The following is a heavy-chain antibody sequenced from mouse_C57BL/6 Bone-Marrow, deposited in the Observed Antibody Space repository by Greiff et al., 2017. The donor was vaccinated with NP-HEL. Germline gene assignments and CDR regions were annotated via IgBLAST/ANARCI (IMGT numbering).Heavy chain of an antibody. CDR3: ARERAITTVVATDFDY. Sequence: QVQLQQSGAELMKPGASVKLSCKATGYTFTGYWIEWVKQRPGHGLEWIGEILPGSGSTNYNEKFKGKATFTADTSSNTAYMQLSSLTTEDSAIYYCARERAITTVVATDFDYWGQGTTLTGSS. D-gene: IGHD1-1*01. CDR1: GYTFTGYW. V-gene: IGHV1-9*01. CDR2: ILPGSGST. J-gene: IGHJ2*01.